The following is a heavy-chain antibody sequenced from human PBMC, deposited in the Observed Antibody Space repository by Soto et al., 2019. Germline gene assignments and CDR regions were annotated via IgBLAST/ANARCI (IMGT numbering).Heavy chain of an antibody. D-gene: IGHD6-13*01. CDR1: GDSVSSNSAA. CDR2: TYYRSKWYN. J-gene: IGHJ4*02. V-gene: IGHV6-1*01. CDR3: ARAPWEQQLVNYFDY. Sequence: KQSQTLSLTCAISGDSVSSNSAAWNWIRQSPSRGLEWLGRTYYRSKWYNDYAVSVKSRITINPDTSKNQFSLQLNSVTPEDTAVYYCARAPWEQQLVNYFDYWGQGTLVTVSS.